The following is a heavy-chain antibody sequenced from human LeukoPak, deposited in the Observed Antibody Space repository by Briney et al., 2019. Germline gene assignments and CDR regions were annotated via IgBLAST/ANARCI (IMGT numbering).Heavy chain of an antibody. CDR2: IIPIFGTA. D-gene: IGHD5-12*01. V-gene: IGHV1-69*13. CDR1: GGTFSSYA. CDR3: TRERYVDIVATIKRWGAFDI. Sequence: SVKVSCKASGGTFSSYAISWVRQAPGQGLEWMGGIIPIFGTANYAQKFQGRVTITADESTSTAYMELSSLRSEDTAVYYCTRERYVDIVATIKRWGAFDIWGQGTMVTVSS. J-gene: IGHJ3*02.